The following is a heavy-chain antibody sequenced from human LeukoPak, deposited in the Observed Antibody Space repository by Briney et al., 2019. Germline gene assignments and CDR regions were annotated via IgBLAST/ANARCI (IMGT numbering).Heavy chain of an antibody. D-gene: IGHD2-2*01. V-gene: IGHV3-30*02. CDR2: IRYDGSNK. CDR3: AKSSYCSSTSCYGVYYYYMDV. J-gene: IGHJ6*03. CDR1: GFTFSSYG. Sequence: GGSLRLSCAASGFTFSSYGMHWVRRAPGKGLEWVAFIRYDGSNKYYADSVKGRFTISRDNSKNTLYLQMDSLRAEDTAVYYCAKSSYCSSTSCYGVYYYYMDVWGKGTTVTISS.